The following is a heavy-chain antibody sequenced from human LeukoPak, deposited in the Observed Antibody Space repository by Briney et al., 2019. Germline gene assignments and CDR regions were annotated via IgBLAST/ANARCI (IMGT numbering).Heavy chain of an antibody. D-gene: IGHD1-26*01. CDR1: GGSLSNYY. CDR2: VHPTGAT. V-gene: IGHV4-4*07. J-gene: IGHJ4*02. CDR3: ARGDTSGATYFDY. Sequence: SETLSLTCTVSGGSLSNYYWNWIRQPAGKGLEWIGRVHPTGATHFNPAFASRLTMSEDPSKNQFSLKLRSMTAADTAIYFCARGDTSGATYFDYWGRGTLVTVSS.